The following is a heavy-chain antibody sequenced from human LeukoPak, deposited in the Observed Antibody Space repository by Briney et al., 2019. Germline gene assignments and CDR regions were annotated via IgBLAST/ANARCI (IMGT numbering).Heavy chain of an antibody. D-gene: IGHD3-10*01. CDR1: GFTFSGSA. Sequence: GGSLKLSCAASGFTFSGSAMHWVRQASGKGLEWVGRIRSKANSYATAYAVSVKGRFTIPRDDSKNTAYLQMNSLKTEDTAVYYCTRQGSMVRGVIIKEFDYWGQGTLVTVSS. J-gene: IGHJ4*02. CDR2: IRSKANSYAT. V-gene: IGHV3-73*01. CDR3: TRQGSMVRGVIIKEFDY.